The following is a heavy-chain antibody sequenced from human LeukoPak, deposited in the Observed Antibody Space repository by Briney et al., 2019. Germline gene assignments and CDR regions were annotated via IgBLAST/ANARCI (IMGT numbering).Heavy chain of an antibody. V-gene: IGHV4-4*07. CDR2: IYTSGST. CDR3: ARMIVPAAISEVGY. D-gene: IGHD2-2*01. CDR1: GGSISSYY. Sequence: PSETLSLTCTVSGGSISSYYWSWIRQPAGKGLEWIGRIYTSGSTNYNPSLKSRVTISVDTSKNQFSLKLSSVTAADTAVYYCARMIVPAAISEVGYWGQGALVTVSS. J-gene: IGHJ4*02.